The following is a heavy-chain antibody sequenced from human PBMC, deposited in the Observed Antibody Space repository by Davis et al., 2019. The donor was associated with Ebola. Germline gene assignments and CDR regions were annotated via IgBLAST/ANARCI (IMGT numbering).Heavy chain of an antibody. V-gene: IGHV3-43D*03. CDR2: ITWDGGRT. Sequence: GGSLRLSCAASGLAFDDYAFHWVRQVPGKGLEWVSLITWDGGRTFHSDSVKGRFTVSRDDSKNSLYLQMNSLRPEDTALYYCVKDTGRGTIAAAGTIDYWGQGTLVTVSS. CDR3: VKDTGRGTIAAAGTIDY. CDR1: GLAFDDYA. D-gene: IGHD6-13*01. J-gene: IGHJ4*02.